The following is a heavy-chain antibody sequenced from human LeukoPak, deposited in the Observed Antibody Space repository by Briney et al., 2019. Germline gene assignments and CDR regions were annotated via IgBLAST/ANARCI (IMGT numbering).Heavy chain of an antibody. CDR2: LFTSGNT. J-gene: IGHJ4*02. Sequence: PSQTLSLTCTVSGGSISSDSYSWSWIRQPAGQELEFIGRLFTSGNTNYNPSLKSRVTISLDTSKNQSSLMLRSVTAADTAVYYCAGSVVRGVIDYWGQGTLVTVSS. D-gene: IGHD3-10*01. V-gene: IGHV4-61*02. CDR1: GGSISSDSYS. CDR3: AGSVVRGVIDY.